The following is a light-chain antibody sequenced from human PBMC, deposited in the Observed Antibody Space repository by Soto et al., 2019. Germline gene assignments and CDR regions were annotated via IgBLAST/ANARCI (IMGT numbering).Light chain of an antibody. CDR1: SSNIRFNA. Sequence: QSVLTQPPSASGTPGQRVTISCSGSSSNIRFNAVTWYRQLPGTAPKLLIYSNSQRPSGVPDRFSGSKSDTSATLAISGLQSEDEAEYYCAAWDDSLNGAVFGGGTKLTVL. CDR3: AAWDDSLNGAV. CDR2: SNS. V-gene: IGLV1-44*01. J-gene: IGLJ2*01.